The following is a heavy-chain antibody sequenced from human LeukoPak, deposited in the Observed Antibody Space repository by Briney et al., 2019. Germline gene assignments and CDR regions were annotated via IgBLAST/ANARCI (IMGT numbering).Heavy chain of an antibody. V-gene: IGHV3-15*01. CDR2: IKSETDGGES. CDR1: GFTFNTAW. CDR3: TTDLRL. Sequence: GGSLRLSCATSGFTFNTAWMAWVRQAPGKGLELVGRIKSETDGGESYYAATVKGRFTISRYASKNTRYLQMNSLKIEDTAVYYCTTDLRLWGQGTLVTVSS. D-gene: IGHD3-16*01. J-gene: IGHJ1*01.